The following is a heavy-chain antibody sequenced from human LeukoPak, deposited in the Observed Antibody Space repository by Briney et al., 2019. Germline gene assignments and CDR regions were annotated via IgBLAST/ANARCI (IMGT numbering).Heavy chain of an antibody. CDR3: ARQYYDFWSGYFYWFDP. CDR2: IYCSGST. V-gene: IGHV4-39*01. Sequence: PSETLSLTCTVSGGSISSSSYYWGWIRQPPGKGLEWIGSIYCSGSTYYNPSLKSRVTISVDTSKNQFSLKLSSVTAADTAVYYCARQYYDFWSGYFYWFDPWGQGTLVTVSS. CDR1: GGSISSSSYY. D-gene: IGHD3-3*01. J-gene: IGHJ5*02.